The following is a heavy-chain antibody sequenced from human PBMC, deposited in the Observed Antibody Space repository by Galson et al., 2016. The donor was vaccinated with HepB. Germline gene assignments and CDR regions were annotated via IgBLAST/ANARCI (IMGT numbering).Heavy chain of an antibody. CDR2: IYWDDDK. CDR3: AQYHDSSGYYYY. V-gene: IGHV2-5*05. J-gene: IGHJ4*02. Sequence: PALVKPTQTLTLTCTFSGFSLSTTGVGVGWIRQPPGKALEWLALIYWDDDKRYGPSLKSRLTITKDTSKNQVVLKMTNMDPVDTATYFCAQYHDSSGYYYYWGQGTLVTVSS. CDR1: GFSLSTTGVG. D-gene: IGHD3-22*01.